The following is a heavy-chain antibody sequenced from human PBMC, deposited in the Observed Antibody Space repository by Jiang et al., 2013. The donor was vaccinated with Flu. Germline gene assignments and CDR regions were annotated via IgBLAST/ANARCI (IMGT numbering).Heavy chain of an antibody. CDR1: GFTFSSYA. D-gene: IGHD2-15*01. CDR2: ISGSGGST. J-gene: IGHJ4*02. Sequence: VQLVESGGGLVQPGGSLRLSCAASGFTFSSYAMSWVRQAPGKGLEWVSAISGSGGSTYYADSVKGRFTISRDNSKNTLYLQMNSLRAEDTAVYYCAKRRGYCSGGSCYSGFFDYWGQGTLVTSPQ. V-gene: IGHV3-23*04. CDR3: AKRRGYCSGGSCYSGFFDY.